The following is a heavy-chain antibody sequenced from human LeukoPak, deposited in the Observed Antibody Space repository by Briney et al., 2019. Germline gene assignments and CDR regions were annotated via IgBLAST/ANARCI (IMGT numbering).Heavy chain of an antibody. J-gene: IGHJ4*02. CDR3: ARHPTWGGSLYYFDY. D-gene: IGHD1-26*01. V-gene: IGHV4-59*08. Sequence: PSETLSLTCTVSGGSISSYYWSWIRQPRGKGLEWIGHIYYSGSTNYNPSLKSRVTISVDTSKNQFSLKLSSVTAADTAVYYCARHPTWGGSLYYFDYWGQGTLVTVSS. CDR1: GGSISSYY. CDR2: IYYSGST.